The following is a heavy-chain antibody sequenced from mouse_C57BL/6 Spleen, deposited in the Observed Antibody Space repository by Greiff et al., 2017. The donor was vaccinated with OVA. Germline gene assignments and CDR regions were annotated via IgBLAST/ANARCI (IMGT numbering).Heavy chain of an antibody. CDR1: GYTFTSYW. J-gene: IGHJ3*01. CDR3: ARAIVTPGVVAY. D-gene: IGHD2-12*01. Sequence: QVQLQQPGTELVKPGASVKLSCKASGYTFTSYWMHRVKQRPGQGLEWIGNINPSNGGTNYNEKIKSKATLTVDKSSSTAYRQLSSLTSEDSAVYDCARAIVTPGVVAYWGQGTLVTVSA. CDR2: INPSNGGT. V-gene: IGHV1-53*01.